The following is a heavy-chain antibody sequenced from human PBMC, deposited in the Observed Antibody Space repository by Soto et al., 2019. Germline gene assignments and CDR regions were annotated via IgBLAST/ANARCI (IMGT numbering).Heavy chain of an antibody. Sequence: GGSLRLSCAASGLTVGDNYMSWVRQAPGMGLEWVSAIYYNGTTYCADSVKGRFTISRDTSKNTLSLQMDSLRVEDTAVYYCVRPLSSGRNYGKDVWGQGTTVTVSS. D-gene: IGHD3-10*01. CDR1: GLTVGDNY. CDR3: VRPLSSGRNYGKDV. J-gene: IGHJ6*02. V-gene: IGHV3-53*01. CDR2: IYYNGTT.